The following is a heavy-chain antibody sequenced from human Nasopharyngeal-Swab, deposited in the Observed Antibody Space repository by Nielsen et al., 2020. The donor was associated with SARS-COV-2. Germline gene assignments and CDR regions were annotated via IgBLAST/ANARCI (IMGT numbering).Heavy chain of an antibody. D-gene: IGHD3-3*01. J-gene: IGHJ6*02. Sequence: PETLSLTCAVYGGSFSGYYWSWIRQPPGKGLEWIGEINHSGSTNYNPSLKSRVTISVDTSKNQFSLKLSSVTAADTAVYYCASVRAITIFGVVIERYGMDVWGQGTTVTVSS. CDR2: INHSGST. CDR1: GGSFSGYY. CDR3: ASVRAITIFGVVIERYGMDV. V-gene: IGHV4-34*01.